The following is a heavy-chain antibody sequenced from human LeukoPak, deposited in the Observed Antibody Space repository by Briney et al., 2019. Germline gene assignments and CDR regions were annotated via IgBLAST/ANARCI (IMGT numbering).Heavy chain of an antibody. Sequence: SETLSLTCTVSGYSISSGYYWGWIRQPPGKGLEWIGSIYHSGSTYYNPSLKSRVTISVDTSKNQFSLKLSSVTAADTAVYYCARGPRGGSGYYYFDYWGQGTLVTVSS. V-gene: IGHV4-38-2*02. CDR3: ARGPRGGSGYYYFDY. D-gene: IGHD3-22*01. J-gene: IGHJ4*02. CDR2: IYHSGST. CDR1: GYSISSGYY.